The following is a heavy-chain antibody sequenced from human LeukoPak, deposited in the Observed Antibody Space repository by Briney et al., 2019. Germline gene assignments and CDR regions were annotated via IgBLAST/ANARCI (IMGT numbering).Heavy chain of an antibody. CDR2: INSDGSST. J-gene: IGHJ4*02. CDR1: GFTFSNYW. Sequence: GGYLRLSCAASGFTFSNYWMHWVRQVPGKGLEWVSHINSDGSSTRYADSVKGRFTISRDNAKNTLYLQMNSLRAEDTAVYYCARAAIAALDYWGQGTLVTVSS. CDR3: ARAAIAALDY. V-gene: IGHV3-74*01. D-gene: IGHD6-6*01.